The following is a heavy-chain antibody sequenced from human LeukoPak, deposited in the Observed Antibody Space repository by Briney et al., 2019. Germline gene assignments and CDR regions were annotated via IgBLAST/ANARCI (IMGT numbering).Heavy chain of an antibody. J-gene: IGHJ4*02. CDR3: ARGEVAAGVDY. Sequence: PGVSLRLSCAASGFTFSSYSMNWVRQAPGKGLEWVSYISSSSSTIYYADSVKGRFTISRDNAKNSLYLQMNSLRAEDTAAYYCARGEVAAGVDYWGQGTLVTVSS. CDR2: ISSSSSTI. CDR1: GFTFSSYS. V-gene: IGHV3-48*01. D-gene: IGHD6-13*01.